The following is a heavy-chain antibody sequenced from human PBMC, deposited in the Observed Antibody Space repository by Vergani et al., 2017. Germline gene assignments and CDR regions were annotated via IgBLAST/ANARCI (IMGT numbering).Heavy chain of an antibody. CDR2: IWYDGSNK. J-gene: IGHJ6*02. V-gene: IGHV3-33*01. CDR1: GFTFSSYG. Sequence: VQLVESGGGLVQPGGSLKLSCAASGFTFSSYGMHWVRQAPGKGLEWVAVIWYDGSNKYYADSVKGRFTISRDNSKNTLYLQMNSLRAEDTAVYYCARSAAANGMDVWGQGTTVTVSS. D-gene: IGHD6-25*01. CDR3: ARSAAANGMDV.